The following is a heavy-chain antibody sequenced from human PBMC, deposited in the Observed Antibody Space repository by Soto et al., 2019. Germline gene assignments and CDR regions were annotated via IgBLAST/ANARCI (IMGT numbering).Heavy chain of an antibody. CDR3: AKGGGLVVVTAIHDY. D-gene: IGHD2-21*02. CDR1: GFTFSSYG. V-gene: IGHV3-30*18. CDR2: ISYDGSNK. Sequence: GGSLRLSCAASGFTFSSYGMHWVRQAPGKGLEWVAVISYDGSNKYYADSVKGRFTISRDNSKNTLYLQMNSLRAEDTAVYYCAKGGGLVVVTAIHDYWGQGTLVTVSS. J-gene: IGHJ4*02.